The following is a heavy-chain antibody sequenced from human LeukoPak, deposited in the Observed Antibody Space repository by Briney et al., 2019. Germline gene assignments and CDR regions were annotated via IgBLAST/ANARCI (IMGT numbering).Heavy chain of an antibody. Sequence: PGGSLRLSCAASGFTFSSYAMSWVRQAPGKGLEWVSAISGSGGSTYYADSVKGRFTISRDNSRNTLYLQMNSLRAEDTAVYYCAKDPSNGWSNYFDYWGQGTLVTISS. V-gene: IGHV3-23*01. CDR3: AKDPSNGWSNYFDY. J-gene: IGHJ4*02. CDR1: GFTFSSYA. D-gene: IGHD6-19*01. CDR2: ISGSGGST.